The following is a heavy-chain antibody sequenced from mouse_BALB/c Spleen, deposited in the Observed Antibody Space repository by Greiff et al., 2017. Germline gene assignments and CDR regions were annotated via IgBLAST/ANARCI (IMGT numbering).Heavy chain of an antibody. CDR1: GYTFTDFC. CDR3: AGYAPFTY. CDR2: INHNNGAT. J-gene: IGHJ3*01. V-gene: IGHV1-26*01. Sequence: VQLQQSGPGLVKPGASGKMSCKASGYTFTDFCMKWVKQSPGKSLEWIGDINHNNGATFYTLKFKGKATLTVDKSSSTAYMQVNSLTSEDSAVYYCAGYAPFTYGGQGPQVTVSA.